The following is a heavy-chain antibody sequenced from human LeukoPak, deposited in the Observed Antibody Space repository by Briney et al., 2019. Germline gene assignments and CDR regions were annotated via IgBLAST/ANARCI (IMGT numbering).Heavy chain of an antibody. CDR1: GLPIADFA. CDR2: ISGDGVST. Sequence: GGSLRLSCVASGLPIADFAMHWGRQAPGKGLEWVSLISGDGVSTFYADSVKGRFSISRDNSKNSLYLEMTSLRTEDAAMYYCAKESGKFDYWGQGTLVAVSS. V-gene: IGHV3-43*02. J-gene: IGHJ4*02. CDR3: AKESGKFDY.